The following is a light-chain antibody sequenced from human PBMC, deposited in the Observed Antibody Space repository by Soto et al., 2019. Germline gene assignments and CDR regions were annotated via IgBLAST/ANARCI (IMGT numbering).Light chain of an antibody. V-gene: IGKV3-20*01. CDR3: QQYDSSPRT. CDR2: GAS. CDR1: QSFTSTS. Sequence: EIVLTQSPGTLSLSPGVRATLSCRASQSFTSTSLAWYQQKPGQAPRLLISGASRRAAGIPDRFSGSGSGTDFTLTISRLESEDIAVYYCQQYDSSPRTFGQGTKVDIK. J-gene: IGKJ1*01.